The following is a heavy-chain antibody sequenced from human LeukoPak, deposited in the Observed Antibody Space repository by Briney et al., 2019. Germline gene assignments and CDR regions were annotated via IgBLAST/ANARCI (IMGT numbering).Heavy chain of an antibody. D-gene: IGHD6-19*01. CDR2: IYHSGST. V-gene: IGHV4-59*12. CDR1: GGSISSYY. CDR3: ARAGSGWYIYFDY. J-gene: IGHJ4*02. Sequence: SETLSLTCTVSGGSISSYYWSWIRQPPGKGLEWIGSIYHSGSTYYNPSLKSRVTISVDTSKNQFSLKLSSVTAADTAVYYCARAGSGWYIYFDYWGQGTLVTVSS.